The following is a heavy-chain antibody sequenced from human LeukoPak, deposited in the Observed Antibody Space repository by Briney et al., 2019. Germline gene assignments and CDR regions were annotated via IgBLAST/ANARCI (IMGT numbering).Heavy chain of an antibody. Sequence: GGSLRLSCAASGFTFSSYAMSWVRQAPGKGLEWVSAISGSGGSTYYADSVKGRFTISRDNSKNTLYLQMNSLRAEDTAVYYCAKEGSSSGSPGLSAFDIWGQGTMVTVSS. J-gene: IGHJ3*02. D-gene: IGHD2-2*01. V-gene: IGHV3-23*01. CDR3: AKEGSSSGSPGLSAFDI. CDR1: GFTFSSYA. CDR2: ISGSGGST.